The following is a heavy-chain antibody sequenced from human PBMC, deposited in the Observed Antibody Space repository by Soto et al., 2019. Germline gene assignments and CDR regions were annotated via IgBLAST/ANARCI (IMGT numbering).Heavy chain of an antibody. J-gene: IGHJ4*02. V-gene: IGHV3-30*18. CDR1: GFTFSSYG. CDR3: AKDLSKRAVPAAISYY. D-gene: IGHD2-2*01. Sequence: GGSLRLSCAASGFTFSSYGMHWVRQAPGKGLEWVAVISYDGSNKYYADSVKGRFTISRDNSKNTLYLQMNSLRAEDTAVYYCAKDLSKRAVPAAISYYWGQGTLVTVSS. CDR2: ISYDGSNK.